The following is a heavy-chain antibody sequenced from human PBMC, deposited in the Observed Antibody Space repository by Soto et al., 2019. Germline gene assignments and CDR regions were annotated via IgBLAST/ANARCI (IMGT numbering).Heavy chain of an antibody. CDR3: TRGGVASRTFDY. V-gene: IGHV5-51*01. CDR2: VYPDDSDT. Sequence: EVQLVQSGAEVKQPGESLKISCETSGYSFTSYWIGWVRQMPGQGLEWMGIVYPDDSDTRYSPSFRGQVTISADKSISTPYLQWSSLKASDTAMYYCTRGGVASRTFDYWGQGSLVTVSS. D-gene: IGHD1-26*01. CDR1: GYSFTSYW. J-gene: IGHJ4*02.